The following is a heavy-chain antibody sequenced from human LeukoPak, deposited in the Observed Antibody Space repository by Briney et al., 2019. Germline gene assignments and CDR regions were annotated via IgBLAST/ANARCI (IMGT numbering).Heavy chain of an antibody. D-gene: IGHD2-15*01. Sequence: SETLSLTCTVSGGSISSYYWSWIRQPPGKGLEWIGYIYYSGSTNYNPSLKSRVTISVDTSKNQFSLKLSSVTAADAAVYYCARVACSGDSCFDYWGQGTLVTVSS. V-gene: IGHV4-59*01. CDR3: ARVACSGDSCFDY. CDR1: GGSISSYY. CDR2: IYYSGST. J-gene: IGHJ4*02.